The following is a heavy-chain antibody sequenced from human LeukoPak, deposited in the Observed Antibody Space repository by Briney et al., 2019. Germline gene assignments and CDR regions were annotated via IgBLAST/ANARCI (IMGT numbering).Heavy chain of an antibody. CDR1: GFTFSSYS. CDR3: ASPLGDSSGYYYS. CDR2: ISSSSSYI. Sequence: GGSLRLSCAPSGFTFSSYSMNWVRQAPGKGLEWVSSISSSSSYIYYADSVKGRFTISRDNVKNSLYLQMNSLRGEDTAVYYCASPLGDSSGYYYSWGQGTLVTVSS. D-gene: IGHD3-22*01. J-gene: IGHJ4*02. V-gene: IGHV3-21*01.